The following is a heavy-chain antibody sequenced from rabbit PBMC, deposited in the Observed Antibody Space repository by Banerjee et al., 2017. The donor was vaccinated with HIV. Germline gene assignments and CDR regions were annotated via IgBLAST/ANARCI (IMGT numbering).Heavy chain of an antibody. Sequence: QEHLVESGGGLVTLGGSLKLSCKASGIDFSNYGITWVRQAPGKGLEWIAYIYPHYGSTDYASWVNGRFTISLDNAQNTVFLQMTSLTAADTATYFCASHSGYPQYFNLWGQGTLVTVS. CDR1: GIDFSNYG. D-gene: IGHD1-1*01. CDR2: IYPHYGST. V-gene: IGHV1S47*01. CDR3: ASHSGYPQYFNL. J-gene: IGHJ4*01.